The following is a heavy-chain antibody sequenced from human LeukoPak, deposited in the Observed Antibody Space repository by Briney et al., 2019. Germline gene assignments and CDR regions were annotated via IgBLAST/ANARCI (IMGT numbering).Heavy chain of an antibody. Sequence: GASVKVSCKASGYTFTGYYMHWVRQAPGQGLEWMGWINPNSGGTNYAQKFQGRVTMTRDTSISTAYMELSRLRSDDTAVYYCARDTSDYYDSSGYYYDYWGQGTLVTVSS. CDR2: INPNSGGT. D-gene: IGHD3-22*01. J-gene: IGHJ4*02. CDR3: ARDTSDYYDSSGYYYDY. CDR1: GYTFTGYY. V-gene: IGHV1-2*02.